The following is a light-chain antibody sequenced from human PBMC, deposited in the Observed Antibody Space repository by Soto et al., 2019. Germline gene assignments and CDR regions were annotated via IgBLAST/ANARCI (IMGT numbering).Light chain of an antibody. Sequence: DIQLTQSPSFLSASLGDRFTITCRASQGTSSYLAWYQQKTGKAPKLLIYAASILQSGVPSRFSGTGSGTEFTLTISSLQPEDFATYYCQRPGVFGPGTKVAIK. CDR2: AAS. CDR3: QRPGV. CDR1: QGTSSY. V-gene: IGKV1-9*01. J-gene: IGKJ3*01.